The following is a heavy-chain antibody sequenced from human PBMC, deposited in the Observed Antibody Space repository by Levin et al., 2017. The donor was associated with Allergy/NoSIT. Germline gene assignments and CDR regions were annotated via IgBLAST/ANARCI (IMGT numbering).Heavy chain of an antibody. V-gene: IGHV3-30*18. J-gene: IGHJ4*02. Sequence: GGSLRLSCAASGFTFSSYGMHWVRQAPGKGLEWVAVISYDGSNKYYADSVKGRFTISRDNSKNTLYLQMNSLRAEDTAVYYCAKNTAMVRYFDYWGQGTLVTVSS. CDR3: AKNTAMVRYFDY. CDR2: ISYDGSNK. CDR1: GFTFSSYG. D-gene: IGHD5-18*01.